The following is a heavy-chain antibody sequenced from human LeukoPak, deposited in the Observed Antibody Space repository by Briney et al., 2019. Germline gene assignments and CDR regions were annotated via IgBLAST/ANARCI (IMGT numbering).Heavy chain of an antibody. Sequence: PSETLSLTCTVSGGSISSYYWSWIRQPPGKGLEWIGYIYYSGSTNYNPSLKSRVTISVDTSKNQFSLKLSSVTAADTAVYNCARHRGYCSGGSCYSGLGDAFDIWGQGTMVTVSS. CDR1: GGSISSYY. CDR3: ARHRGYCSGGSCYSGLGDAFDI. D-gene: IGHD2-15*01. CDR2: IYYSGST. J-gene: IGHJ3*02. V-gene: IGHV4-59*08.